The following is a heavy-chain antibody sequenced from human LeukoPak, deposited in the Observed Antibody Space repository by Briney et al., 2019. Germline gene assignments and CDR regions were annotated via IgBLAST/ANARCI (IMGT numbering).Heavy chain of an antibody. CDR1: GFIFSHYA. D-gene: IGHD5-18*01. CDR2: IWYDGSNK. J-gene: IGHJ4*02. CDR3: ARVLRGYSYGYGY. Sequence: GGSLRLSCAASGFIFSHYAMHWVRQAPGKGLEWVAVIWYDGSNKYYADSVKGRFTISRDNAKNTLYLQMNSLRAEDTAVYYCARVLRGYSYGYGYWGQGTLVTVSS. V-gene: IGHV3-33*08.